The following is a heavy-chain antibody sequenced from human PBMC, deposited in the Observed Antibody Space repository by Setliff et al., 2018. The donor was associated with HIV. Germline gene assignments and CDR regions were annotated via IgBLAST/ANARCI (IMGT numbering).Heavy chain of an antibody. J-gene: IGHJ4*02. V-gene: IGHV1-2*02. D-gene: IGHD6-6*01. CDR1: GYTFSDYY. Sequence: ASVKVSCKASGYTFSDYYLHWVRQAPGQGLEWLGWVNPNSGDAIYAQNFQGRVTMTRDTSINAAYMELRGLRSDDTAVYYCARDHIAARSVDYWGQGTLVTVSS. CDR3: ARDHIAARSVDY. CDR2: VNPNSGDA.